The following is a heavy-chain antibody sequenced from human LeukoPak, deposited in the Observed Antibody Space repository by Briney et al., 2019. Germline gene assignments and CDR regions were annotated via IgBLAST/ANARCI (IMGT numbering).Heavy chain of an antibody. V-gene: IGHV4-39*01. CDR3: ARHAGSGWDRAFDY. CDR1: GGSISSSSYY. J-gene: IGHJ4*02. Sequence: PSETLTLTCTVSGGSISSSSYYWGWIRQPPGKGLEWVGSIYYSGSTYYNPSLKSRVTISVDTSKNQFSLKLSSVTAADTAVYYCARHAGSGWDRAFDYWGQRSLLGLSS. CDR2: IYYSGST. D-gene: IGHD6-19*01.